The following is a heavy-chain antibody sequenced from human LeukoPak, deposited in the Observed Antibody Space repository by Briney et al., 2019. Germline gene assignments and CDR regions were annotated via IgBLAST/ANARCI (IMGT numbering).Heavy chain of an antibody. CDR1: GYTFTSYG. CDR3: AGQGGYAWSWFDP. J-gene: IGHJ5*02. D-gene: IGHD3-3*01. Sequence: ASVKVSCKASGYTFTSYGIGWVREAPGQGLDWMGWISPYNGNTKYPQKFQGRVIMTTDTATTTVYMELRSLTSDDTAMYYCAGQGGYAWSWFDPWGQGTLVTVSS. V-gene: IGHV1-18*01. CDR2: ISPYNGNT.